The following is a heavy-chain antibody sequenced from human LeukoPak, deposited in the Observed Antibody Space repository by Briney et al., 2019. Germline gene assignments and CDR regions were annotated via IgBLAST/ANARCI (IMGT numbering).Heavy chain of an antibody. V-gene: IGHV3-21*01. CDR3: ARDGGGRGSDRAFDI. CDR2: ISSSSRNI. D-gene: IGHD2-15*01. Sequence: PGGSLRLSCAASGFTFSSYSMNWVRQAPGKGLEWVSSISSSSRNIYYADSLRGRFTISRDNAKNSLYLQMNSLRAEDTAVYYRARDGGGRGSDRAFDIWGQGTMVTVSS. CDR1: GFTFSSYS. J-gene: IGHJ3*02.